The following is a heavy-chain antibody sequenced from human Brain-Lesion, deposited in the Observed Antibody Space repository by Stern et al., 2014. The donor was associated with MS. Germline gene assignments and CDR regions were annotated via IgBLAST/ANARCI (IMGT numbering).Heavy chain of an antibody. D-gene: IGHD2-2*01. CDR1: GGSISSGGYY. CDR2: IFNSGST. J-gene: IGHJ6*02. Sequence: QVQLVESGPGLVKPSQTLSLSCTVSGGSISSGGYYWSWIRQPAGKGLEWIGRIFNSGSTSYNPSLKSRVTISIETPKNQFPLRLNPMTAADTAVYYCARGRVVPGFQYYATDVWGQGTTVIVYS. CDR3: ARGRVVPGFQYYATDV. V-gene: IGHV4-61*02.